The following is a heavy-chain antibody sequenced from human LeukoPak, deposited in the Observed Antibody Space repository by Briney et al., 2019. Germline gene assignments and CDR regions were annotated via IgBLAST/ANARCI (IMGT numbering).Heavy chain of an antibody. D-gene: IGHD3-22*01. V-gene: IGHV3-21*01. CDR1: GFTFSSYS. Sequence: PGGSLRLSCAASGFTFSSYSMNWVRQAPGKGLEWVSSISSSSSYIYYADSVKGRFTISRDNAKNSLYLQMNSLRAEDTAVYYCARDSDYYDSSGYLSYFDYWGQGTLVTVSS. J-gene: IGHJ4*02. CDR3: ARDSDYYDSSGYLSYFDY. CDR2: ISSSSSYI.